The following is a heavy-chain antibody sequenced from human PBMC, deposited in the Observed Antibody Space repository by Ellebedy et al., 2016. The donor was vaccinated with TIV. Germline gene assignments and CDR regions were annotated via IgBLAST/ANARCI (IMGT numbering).Heavy chain of an antibody. J-gene: IGHJ6*02. Sequence: GESLKISXAASGFTFSNYSMNWVRQAPGKGLEWFSSISSSSSYIYYADSVKGRFIISRDNAKNSLYLQMNSLRAEDTAGYYCARDTSQNYDILTGYYTPYYYGMDVWGQGTTVTVSS. CDR1: GFTFSNYS. CDR2: ISSSSSYI. D-gene: IGHD3-9*01. V-gene: IGHV3-21*01. CDR3: ARDTSQNYDILTGYYTPYYYGMDV.